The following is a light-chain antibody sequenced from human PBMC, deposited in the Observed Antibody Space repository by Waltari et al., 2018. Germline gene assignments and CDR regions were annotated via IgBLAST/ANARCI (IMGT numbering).Light chain of an antibody. V-gene: IGKV2-28*01. CDR1: QSLLHSNGTNY. J-gene: IGKJ3*01. CDR3: MQSLQTPGT. CDR2: LGS. Sequence: DIVMTQSPLSLPVTPGEPASMSCRSSQSLLHSNGTNYLDWYLQNPGQSPQLLIFLGSTRASGVPDRFSGSGSGTDFTLKISRVEAEDVGVYYCMQSLQTPGTFGPGTKVDIK.